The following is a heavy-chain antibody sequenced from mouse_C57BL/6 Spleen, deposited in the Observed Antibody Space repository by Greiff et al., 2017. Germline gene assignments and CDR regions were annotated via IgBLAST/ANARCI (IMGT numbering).Heavy chain of an antibody. CDR2: ISDGGSYT. Sequence: EVQLVESGGGLVKPGGSLKLSCAASGFTFSSYAMSWVRQTPEKRLEWVATISDGGSYTYYPDNVKGRFTISRDNAKNNLYLQMSHLKSEDTAMYYCARVDHYDYDGPHGYWGQGTTLTVSS. D-gene: IGHD2-4*01. V-gene: IGHV5-4*01. CDR3: ARVDHYDYDGPHGY. J-gene: IGHJ2*01. CDR1: GFTFSSYA.